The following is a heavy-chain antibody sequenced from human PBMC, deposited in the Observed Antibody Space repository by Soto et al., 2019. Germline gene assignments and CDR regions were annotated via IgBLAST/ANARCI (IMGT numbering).Heavy chain of an antibody. CDR1: GGSISSGGYY. V-gene: IGHV4-31*03. CDR2: IYYSGTT. J-gene: IGHJ6*02. D-gene: IGHD4-17*01. Sequence: QVQLQESGPGLVKPSQTLALTCTVSGGSISSGGYYWSWIRQHPGKGLEWIGSIYYSGTTNYNPSLKSRVTISIDTSKNQFSLDLTSVTAADTAVYYCAREEGAVTTGGYYYYYGVDVWGPGTTVTVSS. CDR3: AREEGAVTTGGYYYYYGVDV.